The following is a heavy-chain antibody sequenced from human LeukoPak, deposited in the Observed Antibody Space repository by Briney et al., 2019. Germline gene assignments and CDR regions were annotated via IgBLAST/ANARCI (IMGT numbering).Heavy chain of an antibody. J-gene: IGHJ4*02. CDR1: GFTFSSYA. Sequence: PGRSLRLSCAASGFTFSSYAMHWVRQAPGKGLEGVAVISYDGSNKYYADSVKGRFTISRDNSKNTLYLQMNSLRAEDTAVYYCARSGLREYYFDYWGQGTLVTVSS. CDR2: ISYDGSNK. V-gene: IGHV3-30-3*01. D-gene: IGHD5-12*01. CDR3: ARSGLREYYFDY.